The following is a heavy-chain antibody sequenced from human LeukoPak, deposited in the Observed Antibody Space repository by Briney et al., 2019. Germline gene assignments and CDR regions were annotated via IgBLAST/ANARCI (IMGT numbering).Heavy chain of an antibody. J-gene: IGHJ4*02. D-gene: IGHD4-23*01. CDR3: ARAVGNSGNDY. CDR2: IKQDGSEK. Sequence: GGSLRLSCAASRFTFSSYWMTWVRQASGKGLEWVANIKQDGSEKYYVDSVRGRFTISRDNAKNSLYLQMSGLRAEDTAVYYCARAVGNSGNDYWGQGTLVTVSS. CDR1: RFTFSSYW. V-gene: IGHV3-7*04.